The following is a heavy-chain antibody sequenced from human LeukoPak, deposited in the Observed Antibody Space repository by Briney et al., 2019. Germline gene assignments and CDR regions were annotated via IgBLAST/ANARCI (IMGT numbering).Heavy chain of an antibody. V-gene: IGHV1-2*02. Sequence: ASVTVSCKASGDTFTCYYMHWVRQAPGQGLEWMGWINPNSGGTNYAQKFQGRVTMTRDTSISTAYMELSRLRSDDTAVYYCPRAGPIFPFGYWGQGTLVTVSS. J-gene: IGHJ4*02. CDR3: PRAGPIFPFGY. CDR1: GDTFTCYY. D-gene: IGHD3-3*01. CDR2: INPNSGGT.